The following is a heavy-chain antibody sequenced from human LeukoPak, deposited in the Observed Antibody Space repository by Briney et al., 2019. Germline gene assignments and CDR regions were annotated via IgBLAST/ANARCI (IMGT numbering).Heavy chain of an antibody. Sequence: PSETLSLTCAVYGGSFSGYYWSWIRQPPGKGLEWIGEINHSGSTNYNPSLKSRVTISVDTSKNQFSLKLSSVTAADTAVYYCARDENCSGRNCYFIWGQGTQVTVSS. D-gene: IGHD2-15*01. V-gene: IGHV4-34*01. CDR2: INHSGST. CDR3: ARDENCSGRNCYFI. J-gene: IGHJ4*02. CDR1: GGSFSGYY.